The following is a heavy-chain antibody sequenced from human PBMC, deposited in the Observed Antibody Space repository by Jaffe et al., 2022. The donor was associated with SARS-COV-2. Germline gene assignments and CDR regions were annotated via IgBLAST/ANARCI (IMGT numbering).Heavy chain of an antibody. V-gene: IGHV3-33*01. D-gene: IGHD1-26*01. CDR2: IYYDGSKK. J-gene: IGHJ2*01. CDR3: TRDVRSRYFDL. Sequence: QEQLVESGGGMVQPGGSLILSCAASGFTFRNYGMHWVRQAPGKGLEWVAVIYYDGSKKFYLDSVEGRFTISRDNSENTLFLQVSSLRAEDTAIYYCTRDVRSRYFDLWGRGTLVTVSS. CDR1: GFTFRNYG.